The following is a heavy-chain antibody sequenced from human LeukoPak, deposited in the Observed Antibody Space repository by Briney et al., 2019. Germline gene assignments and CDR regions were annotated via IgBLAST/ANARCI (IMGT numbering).Heavy chain of an antibody. Sequence: GGSLRLSCAASGFTFSSYSMNWVRQAPGKGLEWVSYISSSSSTIYYADSVKGRFTISRDNAKNSLYLQMNSLRAEDTAVYYCARSSYYGSGSYPPNWFDPWGQGTLVTVSS. J-gene: IGHJ5*02. CDR1: GFTFSSYS. V-gene: IGHV3-48*04. D-gene: IGHD3-10*01. CDR2: ISSSSSTI. CDR3: ARSSYYGSGSYPPNWFDP.